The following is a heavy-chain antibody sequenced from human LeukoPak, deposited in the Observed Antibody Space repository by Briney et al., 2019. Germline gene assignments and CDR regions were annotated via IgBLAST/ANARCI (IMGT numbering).Heavy chain of an antibody. D-gene: IGHD3/OR15-3a*01. CDR2: IYTSGST. CDR3: AREAPLLDRNYYGMDV. V-gene: IGHV4-61*02. J-gene: IGHJ6*02. CDR1: GGSISSGSYY. Sequence: PSETLSLTCTVSGGSISSGSYYWSWIRQPAGKGLEWIGRIYTSGSTNYNPSLKSRVTISVDTSKNQFSLKLSSVTAADTAVYYCAREAPLLDRNYYGMDVWGQGTTVTVSS.